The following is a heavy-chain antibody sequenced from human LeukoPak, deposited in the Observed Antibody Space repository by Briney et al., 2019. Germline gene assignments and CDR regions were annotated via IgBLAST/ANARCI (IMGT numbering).Heavy chain of an antibody. J-gene: IGHJ4*02. V-gene: IGHV3-43*01. CDR3: AKELDTMFFDY. D-gene: IGHD3-10*02. Sequence: GGSLRLSCATSGFNFDRYTIHWVRRAPGKGLEWVSLAGWAGGTTFYSDSVRGRFTISRDSGRKSVYLQMNSLTTDDIAFYFCAKELDTMFFDYWGQGALVTVSS. CDR1: GFNFDRYT. CDR2: AGWAGGTT.